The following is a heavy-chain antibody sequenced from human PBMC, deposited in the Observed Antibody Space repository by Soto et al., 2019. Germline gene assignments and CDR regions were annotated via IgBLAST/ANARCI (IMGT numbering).Heavy chain of an antibody. CDR1: GFTFSSYG. CDR3: ARDGSVAAAGPAEYYFDY. CDR2: IWYDGSNK. D-gene: IGHD6-13*01. Sequence: QVQLVESGGGVVQPGRSLRLSCAASGFTFSSYGMHWVRQAPGKGLEWVAVIWYDGSNKYYADSVKGRFTISRDNSKNTLYLQMNSLRAEDTAVYYCARDGSVAAAGPAEYYFDYWGQGTLVTVSS. J-gene: IGHJ4*02. V-gene: IGHV3-33*01.